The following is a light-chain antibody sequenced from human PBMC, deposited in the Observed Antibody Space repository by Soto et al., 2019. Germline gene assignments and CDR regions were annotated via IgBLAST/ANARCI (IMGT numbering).Light chain of an antibody. CDR2: EGT. CDR3: CSYAGSRTFV. Sequence: ALTQPASVSGSPEQSITISCTGTSSDVGAYNLVSWYQRLPGKAPRLIIYEGTKRPSGISHRFSGSKSDNTASLTISGLRAEDAHHYHCCSYAGSRTFVFGGGTK. V-gene: IGLV2-23*01. J-gene: IGLJ2*01. CDR1: SSDVGAYNL.